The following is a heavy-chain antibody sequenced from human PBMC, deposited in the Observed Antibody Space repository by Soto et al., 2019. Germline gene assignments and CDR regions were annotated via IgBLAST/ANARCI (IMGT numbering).Heavy chain of an antibody. CDR3: AKDRRESQYDYVWGSYSALDAFDI. D-gene: IGHD3-16*01. Sequence: GGSLRLSCAASGFTSSSYGMHWVRQAPGKGLEWVAVISYDGSNKYYADSVKGRFTISRDNSKNTLYLQMNSLRAEDTAVYYCAKDRRESQYDYVWGSYSALDAFDIWGQGTMVTVSS. J-gene: IGHJ3*02. V-gene: IGHV3-30*18. CDR2: ISYDGSNK. CDR1: GFTSSSYG.